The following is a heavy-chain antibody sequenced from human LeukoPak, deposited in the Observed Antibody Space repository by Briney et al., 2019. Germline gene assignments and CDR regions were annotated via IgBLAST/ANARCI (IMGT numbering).Heavy chain of an antibody. V-gene: IGHV3-30*02. Sequence: GGSLRLSCAASGFTFSGYGMHWVRQAPGKGLEWVAFIHYDGARSYYADSVKGRLTISRDNSKNTLYLQMNSLRAEDTAVYYCAKIGLVAFDIWGQGTMVTVSS. J-gene: IGHJ3*02. CDR2: IHYDGARS. CDR3: AKIGLVAFDI. D-gene: IGHD1-26*01. CDR1: GFTFSGYG.